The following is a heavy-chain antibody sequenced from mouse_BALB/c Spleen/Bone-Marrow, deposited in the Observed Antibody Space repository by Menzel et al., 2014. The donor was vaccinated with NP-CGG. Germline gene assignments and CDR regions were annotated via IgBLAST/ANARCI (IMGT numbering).Heavy chain of an antibody. D-gene: IGHD1-3*01. J-gene: IGHJ3*01. Sequence: QVQLKQSGPQLVRPGASVKISCKASGYSFTSYWMHWVKQRPGQGLEWIGMIDPSDSEIKLNQKFKDKATLTVDKSSSTAYLQLSSPTSEDSAVYYCARRDNAPFAYWGQGTLVTVSA. V-gene: IGHV1S126*01. CDR1: GYSFTSYW. CDR3: ARRDNAPFAY. CDR2: IDPSDSEI.